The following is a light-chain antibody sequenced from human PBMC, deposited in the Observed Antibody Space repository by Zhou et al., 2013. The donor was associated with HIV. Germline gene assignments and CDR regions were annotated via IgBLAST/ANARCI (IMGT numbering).Light chain of an antibody. V-gene: IGKV1-12*01. CDR3: LQHNSLPQT. J-gene: IGKJ1*01. Sequence: DIQMTQSPSSVSASVGDRVTITCRASQGIDSWLAWYQQKPGKAPKRLIYSASSLQSGVPSRFSGSGSGTEFTLTISSLQLEDFATYYCLQHNSLPQTFGQGTKVEIK. CDR1: QGIDSW. CDR2: SAS.